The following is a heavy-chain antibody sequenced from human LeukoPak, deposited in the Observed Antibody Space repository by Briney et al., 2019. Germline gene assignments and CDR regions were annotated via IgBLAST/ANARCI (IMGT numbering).Heavy chain of an antibody. CDR1: GFAFSNYG. D-gene: IGHD2-21*02. V-gene: IGHV3-23*01. Sequence: GGSLRLSCEASGFAFSNYGMNWIRQAPGKGLEWVSGIRGSGSTFYADSVRGRFTISRDSSKNTVFLQMNSLRVEDTAIYYCAKDHRLGDFMGFDYWGQGALVIVSP. CDR3: AKDHRLGDFMGFDY. CDR2: IRGSGST. J-gene: IGHJ4*02.